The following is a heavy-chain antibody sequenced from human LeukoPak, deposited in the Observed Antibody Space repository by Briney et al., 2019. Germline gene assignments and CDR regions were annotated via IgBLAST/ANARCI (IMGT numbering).Heavy chain of an antibody. CDR1: GYTFTGYY. Sequence: EASVKVSCKASGYTFTGYYMHWVRQAPGQGLEWMGWIDPNSGGTNYAQKFQGRVTMTRDTSISTAYMELRWLRSDDTAMYYCARGSFHSTAHTWGQGTLVTVSS. CDR3: ARGSFHSTAHT. CDR2: IDPNSGGT. V-gene: IGHV1-2*02. J-gene: IGHJ5*02. D-gene: IGHD6-13*01.